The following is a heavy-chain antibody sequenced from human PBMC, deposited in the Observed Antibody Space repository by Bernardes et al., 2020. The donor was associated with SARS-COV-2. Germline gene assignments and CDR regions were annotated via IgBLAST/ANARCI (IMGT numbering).Heavy chain of an antibody. CDR3: ASQTSAVI. CDR2: INEDGSVE. D-gene: IGHD3-22*01. V-gene: IGHV3-7*01. Sequence: GGSLRLSCAASGFIFNNYYMSWVRQAPGKGLEWVANINEDGSVEDYVDSVKGRFTISRDNAKNSVYLQVNSLRVEDTAVYYCASQTSAVIWGQGTRVAVST. J-gene: IGHJ4*02. CDR1: GFIFNNYY.